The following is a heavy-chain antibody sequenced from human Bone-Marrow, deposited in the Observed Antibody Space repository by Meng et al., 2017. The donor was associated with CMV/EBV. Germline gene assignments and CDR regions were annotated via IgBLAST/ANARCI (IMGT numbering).Heavy chain of an antibody. CDR1: GFTFSSYS. D-gene: IGHD2/OR15-2a*01. J-gene: IGHJ3*02. CDR2: ISSSSSTI. V-gene: IGHV3-48*04. CDR3: ARHAREFTHDAFDI. Sequence: GGSLRLSCAASGFTFSSYSMNWVRQAPGKGLEWVSYISSSSSTIYYADSVKGRFTISRDNAKNSLYLQMNSLRAEDTAVYYCARHAREFTHDAFDIWGQGTMVTFSS.